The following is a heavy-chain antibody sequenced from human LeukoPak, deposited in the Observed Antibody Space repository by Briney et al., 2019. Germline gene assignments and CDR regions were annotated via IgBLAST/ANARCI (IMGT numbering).Heavy chain of an antibody. CDR2: INPNSGDT. CDR1: GYTFTSYD. D-gene: IGHD3-3*01. V-gene: IGHV1-2*02. J-gene: IGHJ6*03. CDR3: SRYFGEPTGYYMDV. Sequence: GASVKVSCKASGYTFTSYDINWVRQATGQGLEWMGWINPNSGDTNYAQKFQGRVTMTRDTSISTAYMELSSLRSDDTAVYYCSRYFGEPTGYYMDVWGKGTTVTVSS.